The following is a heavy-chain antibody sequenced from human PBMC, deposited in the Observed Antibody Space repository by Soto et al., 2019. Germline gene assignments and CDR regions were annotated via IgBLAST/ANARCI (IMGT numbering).Heavy chain of an antibody. J-gene: IGHJ4*02. CDR1: GGSISSGDYY. V-gene: IGHV4-30-4*01. Sequence: QVQLQESGPGLVKPSQILSLTCTVSGGSISSGDYYWSWIRQPPGKGLEWIGYIYYSGSTYYNPSLKSRVTISVDTSKNQFSLKLSSVTAADTAVYYCARGSYYYDRSGYCHYWGQGTLVTVSS. CDR2: IYYSGST. CDR3: ARGSYYYDRSGYCHY. D-gene: IGHD3-22*01.